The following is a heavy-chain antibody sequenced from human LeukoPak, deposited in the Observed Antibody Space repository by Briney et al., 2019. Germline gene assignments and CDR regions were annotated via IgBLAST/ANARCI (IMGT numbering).Heavy chain of an antibody. CDR3: ARLGSGWADAFDI. D-gene: IGHD6-19*01. V-gene: IGHV3-7*01. CDR2: IKQDGSEK. Sequence: GGSLRLSCAASGFTFSSYWMSWVRQAPGKGLEWVANIKQDGSEKYYVDSVKGRLTISRDNAKNSLHLQMNSLRAEDTAAYYCARLGSGWADAFDIWGQGTMVTVSS. CDR1: GFTFSSYW. J-gene: IGHJ3*02.